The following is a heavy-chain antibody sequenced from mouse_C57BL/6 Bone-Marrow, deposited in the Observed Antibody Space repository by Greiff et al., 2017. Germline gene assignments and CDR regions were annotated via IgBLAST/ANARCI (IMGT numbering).Heavy chain of an antibody. V-gene: IGHV3-6*01. CDR2: ISYDGSN. CDR1: GYSITSGYY. CDR3: SIYYYGSISFAY. Sequence: EVHLVESGPGLVKPSQSLSLTCSVTGYSITSGYYWNWIRQFPGNKLEWMGYISYDGSNNYNPSLKNRISIPRDTSKNQFFLKLNSVNTEDTATYYLSIYYYGSISFAYWGQGTLVTVSA. D-gene: IGHD1-1*01. J-gene: IGHJ3*01.